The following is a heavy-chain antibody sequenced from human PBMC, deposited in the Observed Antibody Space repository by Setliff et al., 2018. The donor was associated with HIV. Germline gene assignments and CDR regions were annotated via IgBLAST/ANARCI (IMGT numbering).Heavy chain of an antibody. D-gene: IGHD3-10*01. CDR2: IFTTGRT. CDR3: ARGPRYGSGNYYYYYYYMDV. CDR1: GGSVSSGSYF. Sequence: PSETLSLTCTVSGGSVSSGSYFWSWIRQPAGKGLEWIGHIFTTGRTYYNPSLKSRVTISVDTSKNQFSLKLSSVTAADTAVYYCARGPRYGSGNYYYYYYYMDVWGKGTTVTVSS. V-gene: IGHV4-61*09. J-gene: IGHJ6*03.